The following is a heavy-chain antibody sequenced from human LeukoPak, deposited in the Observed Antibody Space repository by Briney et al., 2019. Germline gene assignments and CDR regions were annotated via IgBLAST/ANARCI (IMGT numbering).Heavy chain of an antibody. CDR1: GYTLAELP. V-gene: IGHV1-24*01. CDR2: FDPEDGET. CDR3: ATPKLGYCSGGSCHHIPFDY. J-gene: IGHJ4*02. Sequence: ASVKVSCKVSGYTLAELPMHWVRQAPGKGLEWMGGFDPEDGETIYAQKFQGRVTMTEDTSTDTAYMELSSLRSEDTAVYYCATPKLGYCSGGSCHHIPFDYWGQGTLVTVSS. D-gene: IGHD2-15*01.